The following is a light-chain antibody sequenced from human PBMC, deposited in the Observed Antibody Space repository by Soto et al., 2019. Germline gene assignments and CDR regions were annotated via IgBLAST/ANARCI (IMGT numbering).Light chain of an antibody. Sequence: QSALTQPASVSGSPGQSITISCTGTSSDVGGYDYVSWYQLHPGKAPKLMFFEVSNRPSGVSYRFSGSKSGNTASLTISGLQAEDDADYFCSSYSSSTAYLFGTGTKLTVL. CDR2: EVS. CDR3: SSYSSSTAYL. V-gene: IGLV2-14*01. CDR1: SSDVGGYDY. J-gene: IGLJ1*01.